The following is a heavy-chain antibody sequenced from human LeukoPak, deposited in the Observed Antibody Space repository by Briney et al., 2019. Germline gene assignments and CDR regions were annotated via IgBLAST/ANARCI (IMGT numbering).Heavy chain of an antibody. D-gene: IGHD1-26*01. Sequence: GESLKISRKGSGYSFTSYWIGWVRQMPGKGLEWMGIIYPGDSDTRYSPSFQGQVTISADKSISTAYLQWSSLKASDTAMYYCASLSTPIVGATSAFDIWGQGTMVTVSS. CDR1: GYSFTSYW. CDR3: ASLSTPIVGATSAFDI. V-gene: IGHV5-51*01. J-gene: IGHJ3*02. CDR2: IYPGDSDT.